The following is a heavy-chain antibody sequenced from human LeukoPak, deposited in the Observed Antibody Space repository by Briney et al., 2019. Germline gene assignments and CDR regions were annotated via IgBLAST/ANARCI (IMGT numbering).Heavy chain of an antibody. D-gene: IGHD3-10*01. CDR3: AARPGDLAVPFDY. Sequence: PGGSLRLSCAASGFTFDTHVMTWVRQAPGKGLEYVSLISGSGDITYYAHSLKDRFTISRDNSKTTLYLQMHSLRAEDTAMYYCAARPGDLAVPFDYWGQGTLVIVSS. CDR2: ISGSGDIT. J-gene: IGHJ4*02. V-gene: IGHV3-23*01. CDR1: GFTFDTHV.